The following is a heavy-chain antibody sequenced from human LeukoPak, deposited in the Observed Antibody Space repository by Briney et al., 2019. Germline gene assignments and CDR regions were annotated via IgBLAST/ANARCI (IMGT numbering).Heavy chain of an antibody. CDR2: INGSGGST. J-gene: IGHJ6*02. Sequence: GGSLRLSCAASGFTFSSYAMNWVRQAPGKGLEWVSGINGSGGSTSYADSVKGRFTISRDNSKNTLYLQMNSLRAEDTAVYYCAKGRVSYYYGMDVWGQGTTVTVSS. V-gene: IGHV3-23*01. CDR1: GFTFSSYA. D-gene: IGHD3-10*01. CDR3: AKGRVSYYYGMDV.